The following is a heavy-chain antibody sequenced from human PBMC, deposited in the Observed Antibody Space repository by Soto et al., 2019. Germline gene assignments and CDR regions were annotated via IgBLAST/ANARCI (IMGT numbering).Heavy chain of an antibody. J-gene: IGHJ4*02. CDR1: GDTFNFYS. Sequence: QVQLVQSGAEVKRPGSSVKVSCKASGDTFNFYSINWVRQAPGLGLEWMGRVNPIVSMTNYAQKFQGRVTMTSDKSASTAYMELSSLRSEERAIYYCASSYGSGYRAFDYWGQGALVTVS. CDR2: VNPIVSMT. D-gene: IGHD3-10*01. V-gene: IGHV1-69*02. CDR3: ASSYGSGYRAFDY.